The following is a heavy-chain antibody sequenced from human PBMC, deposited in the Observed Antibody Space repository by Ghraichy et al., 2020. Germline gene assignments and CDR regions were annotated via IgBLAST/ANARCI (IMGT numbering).Heavy chain of an antibody. CDR1: GGSISSYY. CDR3: ARHFGDFWSGYYTRYFDY. D-gene: IGHD3-3*01. J-gene: IGHJ4*02. Sequence: SETLSLTCTVSGGSISSYYWSWIRQPPGKGLEWIGYIYYSGSTNYNPSLKSRVTISVDTSKNQFSLKLSSVTAADTAVYYCARHFGDFWSGYYTRYFDYWGQGTLVTVSS. V-gene: IGHV4-59*08. CDR2: IYYSGST.